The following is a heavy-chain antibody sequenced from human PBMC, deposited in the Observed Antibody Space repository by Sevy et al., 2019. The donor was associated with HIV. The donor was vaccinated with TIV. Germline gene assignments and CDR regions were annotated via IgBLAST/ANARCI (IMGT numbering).Heavy chain of an antibody. CDR1: GFTLRSYV. CDR2: IYASGSPI. V-gene: IGHV3-48*03. Sequence: GGSLRLSCEGSGFTLRSYVMNWVRQAPGKGLEWISYIYASGSPIYYSDSVRGRFTISRDDAKNSLYLQMDDLRVDDTATYYCARKVGYYYYYGMDVWGQGSTVTVSS. J-gene: IGHJ6*02. CDR3: ARKVGYYYYYGMDV.